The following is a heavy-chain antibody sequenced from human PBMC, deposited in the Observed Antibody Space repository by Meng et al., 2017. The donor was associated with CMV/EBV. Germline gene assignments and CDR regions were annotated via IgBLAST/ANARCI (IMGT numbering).Heavy chain of an antibody. Sequence: VRLVGSGGGLVRPGGSLRLSCADSGVTFSDYWMHWVRQAPGEGPVWVSRIDTDGTVTSYAESVRGRFTISRDNSKNTLYLQMNDLRAGDSGVYYCVRDLVGNRDSWGHGTLVTVSS. D-gene: IGHD1-14*01. J-gene: IGHJ5*01. CDR3: VRDLVGNRDS. CDR1: GVTFSDYW. V-gene: IGHV3-74*03. CDR2: IDTDGTVT.